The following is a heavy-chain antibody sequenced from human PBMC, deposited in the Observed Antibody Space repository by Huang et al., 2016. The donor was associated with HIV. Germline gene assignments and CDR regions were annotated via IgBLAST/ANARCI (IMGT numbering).Heavy chain of an antibody. CDR1: GYSFNSYY. J-gene: IGHJ6*04. CDR3: TRERRSFGMDV. V-gene: IGHV1-46*02. CDR2: INSICGRT. D-gene: IGHD3-10*01. Sequence: QVQLVQSGAEGKKTGASVRVSCKASGYSFNSYYMHWVRQAPGQGLEWMGIINSICGRTTYDQQFQITVTMTRDTSPTTVYMELSNLRSEGRAVYYCTRERRSFGMDVWGKGAPITVSS.